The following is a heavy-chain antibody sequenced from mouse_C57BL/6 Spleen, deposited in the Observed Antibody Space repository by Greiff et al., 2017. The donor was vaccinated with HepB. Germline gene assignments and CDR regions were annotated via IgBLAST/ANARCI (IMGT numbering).Heavy chain of an antibody. CDR2: ISDGGSYT. V-gene: IGHV5-4*01. D-gene: IGHD1-1*01. Sequence: DVMLVESGGGLVKPGGSLKLSCAASGFTFSSYAMSWVRQTPEKRLEWVATISDGGSYTYYPDNVKGRFTISRDNAKNNLYLQMSHLKSEDTAMYYCARDRGLRWYFDVWGTGTTVTVSS. J-gene: IGHJ1*03. CDR3: ARDRGLRWYFDV. CDR1: GFTFSSYA.